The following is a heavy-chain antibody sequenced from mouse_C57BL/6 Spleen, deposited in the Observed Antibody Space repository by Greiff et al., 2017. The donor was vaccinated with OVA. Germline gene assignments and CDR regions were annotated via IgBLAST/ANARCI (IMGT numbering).Heavy chain of an antibody. J-gene: IGHJ4*01. V-gene: IGHV6-3*01. CDR3: TVYIPYAMDY. CDR2: IRLKSDNYAT. D-gene: IGHD1-3*01. Sequence: EVHLVESGGGLVQPGGSMKLSCVASGFTFSNYWMNWVRQSPEKGLEWVAQIRLKSDNYATHYAESVKGRFTISRDDSKSSVYLQMNNLRAEDTGIYYCTVYIPYAMDYWGQGTSVTVSS. CDR1: GFTFSNYW.